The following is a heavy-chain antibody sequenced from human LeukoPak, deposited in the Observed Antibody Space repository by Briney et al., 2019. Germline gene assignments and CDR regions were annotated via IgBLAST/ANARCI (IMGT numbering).Heavy chain of an antibody. CDR1: GYTLSEVS. J-gene: IGHJ5*01. Sequence: ASVKVSCKVSGYTLSEVSMHWVRQGPGKGLEWMGGFVVEDGERIYAQKFRGRVRVTEDTSTDTAYMELSSLRSEDTAVYYCATLDLPPSTSAVASWGQGTLVTVSS. CDR3: ATLDLPPSTSAVAS. V-gene: IGHV1-24*01. D-gene: IGHD2-2*01. CDR2: FVVEDGER.